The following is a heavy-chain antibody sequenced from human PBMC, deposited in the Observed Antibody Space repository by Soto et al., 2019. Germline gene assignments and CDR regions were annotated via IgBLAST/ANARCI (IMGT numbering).Heavy chain of an antibody. CDR3: ARDLGVRWYYDSSGPGWDY. Sequence: ASVKVSCKASGYTFTSYYMHWVRQAPGQGLEWMGIINPSGGSTSYAQKFQGRVTMTRDTSTSTVYMELRSLRSDDTAVYYCARDLGVRWYYDSSGPGWDYWG. J-gene: IGHJ4*01. V-gene: IGHV1-46*01. CDR2: INPSGGST. D-gene: IGHD3-22*01. CDR1: GYTFTSYY.